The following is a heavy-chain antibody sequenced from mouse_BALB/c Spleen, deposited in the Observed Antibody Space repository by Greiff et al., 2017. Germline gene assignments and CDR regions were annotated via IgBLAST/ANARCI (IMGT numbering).Heavy chain of an antibody. D-gene: IGHD2-4*01. V-gene: IGHV5-6*02. CDR3: ARQRITTLGVYAMDY. CDR1: GFTFSSYG. Sequence: EVMLVESGGDLVKPGGSLKLSCAASGFTFSSYGMSWVRQTPDKRLEWVATISSGGSYTYYPDSVKGRFTISRDNAKNTLYLQMSSLKSEDTAMYYCARQRITTLGVYAMDYWGQGTSVTVSS. J-gene: IGHJ4*01. CDR2: ISSGGSYT.